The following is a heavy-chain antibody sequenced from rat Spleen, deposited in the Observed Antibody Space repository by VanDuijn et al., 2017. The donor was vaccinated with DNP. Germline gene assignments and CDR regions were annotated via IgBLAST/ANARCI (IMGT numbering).Heavy chain of an antibody. CDR2: ISNTGDST. CDR3: VRVDRDSYAHDY. J-gene: IGHJ2*01. CDR1: GFTFSSFP. Sequence: EVQLVESGGGLVQPGRSMKLSCAASGFTFSSFPMAWVRQAPTKGLDWVATISNTGDSTYYRDSVKGRFTISRDNAEDILFLQMTSLRSEDTATYYCVRVDRDSYAHDYWGQGVMVTVSS. V-gene: IGHV5-46*01. D-gene: IGHD1-12*01.